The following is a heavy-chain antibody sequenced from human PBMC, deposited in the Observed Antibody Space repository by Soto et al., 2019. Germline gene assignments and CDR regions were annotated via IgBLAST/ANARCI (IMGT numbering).Heavy chain of an antibody. CDR3: ARARGYYSSGRESVVGDSYGIDV. D-gene: IGHD3-10*01. CDR2: SNAGNGNT. V-gene: IGHV1-3*02. Sequence: QVQLVQSGAEVKKPGASVKVSCKASGYTFTSYAMHWVRQAPGQRHEWMGWSNAGNGNTKYSQEFQGRVTITRDTSASTAYMERTSRRSEDMAVYYCARARGYYSSGRESVVGDSYGIDVWGHGTTDTVSS. CDR1: GYTFTSYA. J-gene: IGHJ6*02.